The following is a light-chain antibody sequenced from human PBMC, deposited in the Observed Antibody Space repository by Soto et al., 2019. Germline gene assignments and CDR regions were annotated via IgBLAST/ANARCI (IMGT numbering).Light chain of an antibody. J-gene: IGLJ2*01. CDR2: EGS. V-gene: IGLV2-23*03. Sequence: QSALTQPASVSGSPGQSITISCTGTSSDLGRYNLVSWYQHRPGKAPKLMIYEGSKRPSGVSNRFSGSKSGNTASLTISGLQAEDEADYYCCSYAGSSTVLFGGGTKLTVL. CDR1: SSDLGRYNL. CDR3: CSYAGSSTVL.